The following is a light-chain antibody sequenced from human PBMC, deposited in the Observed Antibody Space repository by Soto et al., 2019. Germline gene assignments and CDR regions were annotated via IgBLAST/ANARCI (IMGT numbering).Light chain of an antibody. CDR1: QSVSCW. CDR3: QQYDAFSGT. CDR2: DAS. Sequence: DIPMSQSPSTLSATDGDAVPVXXRASQSVSCWLAGYQQKPGGAPKIXIDDASALPRGVPSMCSGSGSGTKFTLTNASLQPDDFATYYCQQYDAFSGTFGPGTKVDIK. V-gene: IGKV1-5*01. J-gene: IGKJ1*01.